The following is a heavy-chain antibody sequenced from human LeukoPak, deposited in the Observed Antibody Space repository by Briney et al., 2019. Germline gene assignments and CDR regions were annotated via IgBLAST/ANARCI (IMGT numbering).Heavy chain of an antibody. CDR1: GFTVSSNY. CDR2: IYSGGST. V-gene: IGHV3-66*02. CDR3: AREDRVWYYFDY. D-gene: IGHD2-8*02. J-gene: IGHJ4*02. Sequence: SGGSLRLSCAASGFTVSSNYMSWVRQAPGKGLEWVSVIYSGGSTYYADSVKGRFTISRDNSKNTLYLQMNSLRAEDTAVYYCAREDRVWYYFDYWGQGTLVTVSS.